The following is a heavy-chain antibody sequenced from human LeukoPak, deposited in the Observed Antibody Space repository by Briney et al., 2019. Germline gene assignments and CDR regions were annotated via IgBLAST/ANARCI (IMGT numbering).Heavy chain of an antibody. D-gene: IGHD3-10*01. J-gene: IGHJ4*02. CDR2: ISYDGSNK. CDR1: GFTFSSYA. Sequence: PGGSLRLSCAASGFTFSSYAMHWVRQAPGKGLEWVAVISYDGSNKYYADSVKGRFTISRDNSKNTLYLQMNSLRAEDTAVYYCARYSGSYYKGYYWGQGTLVTVSS. CDR3: ARYSGSYYKGYY. V-gene: IGHV3-30-3*01.